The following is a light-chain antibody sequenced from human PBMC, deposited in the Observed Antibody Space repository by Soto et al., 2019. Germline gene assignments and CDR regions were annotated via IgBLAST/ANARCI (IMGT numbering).Light chain of an antibody. CDR3: QYYGGSSRT. CDR2: GGF. CDR1: QSISANS. J-gene: IGKJ1*01. V-gene: IGKV3-20*01. Sequence: EIVLTQSPGTLSLSPGEIATLSCRASQSISANSLAWYQQKPGQVPRLVMYGGFSRPTGIPDRFSGSGSGTDFTLTITRLEAEDFAVFYCQYYGGSSRTFGQGTKVVIK.